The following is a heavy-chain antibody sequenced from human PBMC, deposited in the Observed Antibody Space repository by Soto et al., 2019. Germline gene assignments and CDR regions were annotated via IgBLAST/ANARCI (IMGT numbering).Heavy chain of an antibody. V-gene: IGHV1-58*01. CDR2: IVVGSGNT. CDR3: IVGSGSYNYYYYGMDV. J-gene: IGHJ6*02. Sequence: QMQLVQSGPEVKKPGTSVKVSCKASGFTFISSAVQWVRQARGQRLEWIGWIVVGSGNTNYAQKFQERVTITRDMSTTTSYMEVNSLRSEDTAVYYCIVGSGSYNYYYYGMDVRGQGPTVTVSS. CDR1: GFTFISSA. D-gene: IGHD3-10*01.